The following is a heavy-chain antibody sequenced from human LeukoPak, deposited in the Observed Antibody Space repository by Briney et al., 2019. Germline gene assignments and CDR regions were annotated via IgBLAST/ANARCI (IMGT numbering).Heavy chain of an antibody. Sequence: GGSLRLSCAASGFTFSSFRMSWVRQAPGKGLEWVANIKQDGSDKYYMDSVRGRFTISKDIPKNSLYLQMNSLRAEDTAVYYCAKSSGYGGIDFDYWGLGTLVTVSS. D-gene: IGHD4-23*01. CDR3: AKSSGYGGIDFDY. CDR2: IKQDGSDK. J-gene: IGHJ4*02. V-gene: IGHV3-7*02. CDR1: GFTFSSFR.